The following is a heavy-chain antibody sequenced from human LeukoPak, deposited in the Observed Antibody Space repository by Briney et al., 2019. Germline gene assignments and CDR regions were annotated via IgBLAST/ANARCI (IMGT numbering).Heavy chain of an antibody. V-gene: IGHV3-30*04. CDR2: ISYDGSNK. J-gene: IGHJ4*02. CDR1: RFTFSSYA. CDR3: ARGSGWYRYGIDY. D-gene: IGHD6-19*01. Sequence: PGRSLRLSCAASRFTFSSYAMHWVRQAPGKGLEWVAVISYDGSNKYYADSVKGRFTISRDNSKNTLYLQMNSLRAEDTAVYYCARGSGWYRYGIDYWGQGTLVTVSS.